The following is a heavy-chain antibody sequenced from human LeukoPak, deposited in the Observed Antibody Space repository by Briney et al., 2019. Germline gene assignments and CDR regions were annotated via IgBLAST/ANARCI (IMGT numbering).Heavy chain of an antibody. J-gene: IGHJ4*02. CDR3: AKFPFWARSGYFYFDY. D-gene: IGHD3-3*01. CDR1: GFTFSSYA. V-gene: IGHV3-23*01. Sequence: GGSLRLSCAASGFTFSSYAMSWVRQAPGKGLEWVSAISGSGGSTYYADSVKGRFTISRDNSKNTLYLQMNSLRAEDTAVYYCAKFPFWARSGYFYFDYWGQGTLVTVSS. CDR2: ISGSGGST.